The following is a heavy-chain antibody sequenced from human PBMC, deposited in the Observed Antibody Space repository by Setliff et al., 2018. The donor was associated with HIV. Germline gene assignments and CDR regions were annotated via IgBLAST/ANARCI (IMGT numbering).Heavy chain of an antibody. CDR2: IYSGGST. CDR1: GFTVSSNY. CDR3: ARDQWGYSYGYYYYYYMDV. J-gene: IGHJ6*03. D-gene: IGHD5-18*01. Sequence: GESLTISCAASGFTVSSNYMSWVRQAPGKGLEWVSVIYSGGSTYYADSVKGRFTISRDNSKNTLYLQMNSLRAEDTAVYYCARDQWGYSYGYYYYYYMDVWGKGTTVTVSS. V-gene: IGHV3-66*02.